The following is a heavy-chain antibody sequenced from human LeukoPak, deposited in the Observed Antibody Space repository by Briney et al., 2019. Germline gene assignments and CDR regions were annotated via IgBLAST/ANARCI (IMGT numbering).Heavy chain of an antibody. CDR2: ISAYNGNT. V-gene: IGHV1-18*01. Sequence: ASVKVSCKASGYTSTSYGISWVRQAPGQGLEWMGWISAYNGNTNYAQKLQGRVSMTTDTSTSTAYMELRSLRSDDTAVYYCARRSSSGWYGTQGDWFDPWGQGTLVTVSS. D-gene: IGHD6-19*01. CDR3: ARRSSSGWYGTQGDWFDP. CDR1: GYTSTSYG. J-gene: IGHJ5*02.